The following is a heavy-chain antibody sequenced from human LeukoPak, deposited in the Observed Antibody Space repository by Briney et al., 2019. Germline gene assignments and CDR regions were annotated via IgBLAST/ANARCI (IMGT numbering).Heavy chain of an antibody. CDR2: INHSGST. CDR3: ARGRLDYVWGSYRPYYFDY. J-gene: IGHJ4*02. CDR1: GGSFSGYY. D-gene: IGHD3-16*02. V-gene: IGHV4-34*01. Sequence: PSETLSLTCAVYGGSFSGYYWSWIRQPPGKGLEWIGEINHSGSTNYNPSFKSRVTISVDTSKNQFSLKLSSVTAADTAVYYGARGRLDYVWGSYRPYYFDYWAQGALVTVSS.